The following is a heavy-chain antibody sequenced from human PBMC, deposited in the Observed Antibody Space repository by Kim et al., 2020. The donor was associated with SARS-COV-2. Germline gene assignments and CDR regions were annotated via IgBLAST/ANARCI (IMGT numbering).Heavy chain of an antibody. D-gene: IGHD2-2*01. V-gene: IGHV3-23*01. J-gene: IGHJ4*02. CDR3: ARRTDCSNINCPLEY. CDR2: IGGGGGTT. CDR1: GFTFRNYA. Sequence: GGSLRLSCTASGFTFRNYALSWVRQAPGKGLEWVSAIGGGGGTTFYADSVKGRFTISRDNSKNTVFLQMNSLRAEDTAVYYCARRTDCSNINCPLEYWGQGTLVTVSS.